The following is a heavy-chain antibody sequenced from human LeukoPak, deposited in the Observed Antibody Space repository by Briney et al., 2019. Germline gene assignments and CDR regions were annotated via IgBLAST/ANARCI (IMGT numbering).Heavy chain of an antibody. CDR3: ARATRGAYYDFWSGYHNWFDP. CDR1: GGSISSYY. V-gene: IGHV4-59*12. Sequence: SETLSLTCTVSGGSISSYYWSWIRQPPGKGLEWIGYIYYSGSTNHNPSLKSRVTISVDTSKNQFSLKLSSVTAADTAVYYCARATRGAYYDFWSGYHNWFDPWGQGTLVTVSS. CDR2: IYYSGST. J-gene: IGHJ5*02. D-gene: IGHD3-3*01.